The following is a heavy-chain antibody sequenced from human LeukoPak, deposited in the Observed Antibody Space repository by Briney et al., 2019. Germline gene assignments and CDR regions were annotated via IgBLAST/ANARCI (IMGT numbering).Heavy chain of an antibody. CDR1: GYTFTSYD. J-gene: IGHJ4*02. V-gene: IGHV1-8*01. CDR2: MNPNSGNT. CDR3: ARGTHYDILTGYYFLSEFLDY. Sequence: ASVKVSCKASGYTFTSYDINWVRQATGQGLEWMGWMNPNSGNTGYAQKFQGRVTMTRNTSISTAYMELSSLRSEDTAVYYCARGTHYDILTGYYFLSEFLDYWGQGTLVTVSS. D-gene: IGHD3-9*01.